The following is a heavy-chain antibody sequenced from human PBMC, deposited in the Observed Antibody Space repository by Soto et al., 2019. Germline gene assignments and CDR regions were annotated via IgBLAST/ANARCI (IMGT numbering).Heavy chain of an antibody. V-gene: IGHV3-23*01. CDR1: GFTFSSYA. J-gene: IGHJ6*02. CDR3: ESPIHYDYYYGMDV. Sequence: GGSLRLSCAASGFTFSSYAMSWVRQAPGKGLEWVSAISGSGGSTYYADSVKGRFTISRDNSKNTLYLQMNSLRAEDTAVYYCESPIHYDYYYGMDVWGQGTTVTVSS. CDR2: ISGSGGST.